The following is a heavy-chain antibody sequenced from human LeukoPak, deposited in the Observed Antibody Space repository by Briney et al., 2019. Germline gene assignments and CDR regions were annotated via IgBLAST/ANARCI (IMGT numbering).Heavy chain of an antibody. Sequence: PGGSLRLSCAASGFTVSSNYMSWVRQAPGKGLEWVSVIYSGGSTYYADSVKGRFTISRDNSKNTLYLQMNRLRAEDTAVYYCARGPGLRAFDIWGQGTMVTVSS. CDR3: ARGPGLRAFDI. CDR2: IYSGGST. CDR1: GFTVSSNY. V-gene: IGHV3-53*01. J-gene: IGHJ3*02.